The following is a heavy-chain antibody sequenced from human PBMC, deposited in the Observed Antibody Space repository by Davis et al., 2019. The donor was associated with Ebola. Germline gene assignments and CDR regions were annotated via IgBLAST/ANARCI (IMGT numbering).Heavy chain of an antibody. Sequence: PGGSLRLSCAASGFTVSSNYMSWVRQAPGKGLEWVSVIYSGGSTYYADSVKGRFTVSRDNSKNTLYLQMNSLRAEDTAVYYCAKAALTYYYYYMDVWGKGTTVTVSS. CDR1: GFTVSSNY. V-gene: IGHV3-53*01. CDR3: AKAALTYYYYYMDV. CDR2: IYSGGST. J-gene: IGHJ6*03.